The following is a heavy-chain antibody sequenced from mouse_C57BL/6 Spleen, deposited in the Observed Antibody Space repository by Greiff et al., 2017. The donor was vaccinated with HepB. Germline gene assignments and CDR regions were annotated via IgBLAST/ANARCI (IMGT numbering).Heavy chain of an antibody. CDR1: GYTFTSYW. J-gene: IGHJ2*01. CDR2: IDPSDSYT. Sequence: QVQLQQSGAELVMPGASVKLSCKASGYTFTSYWMHWVKQRPGQGLEWIGEIDPSDSYTNYNQKFKGKSTLTVDKSSGTAYMQLSSLTSEDSAVYYCARPIYYGNYYYFDYWGQGTTLTVSS. CDR3: ARPIYYGNYYYFDY. V-gene: IGHV1-69*01. D-gene: IGHD2-1*01.